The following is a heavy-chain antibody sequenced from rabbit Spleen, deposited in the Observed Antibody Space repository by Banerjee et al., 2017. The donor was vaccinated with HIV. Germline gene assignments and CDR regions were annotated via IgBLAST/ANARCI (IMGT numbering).Heavy chain of an antibody. J-gene: IGHJ4*01. CDR1: GFTLNNYW. Sequence: QLKESGGGLVQPGGSLKLSCKASGFTLNNYWMSWVRQAPGKGLEWIGYIDPVFGITYYASWVNGRFSISRENAQNTVFLQVNSLTAADTATYFCVRDQAGDADYGPYYLNLWGQGTLVTVS. CDR2: IDPVFGIT. CDR3: VRDQAGDADYGPYYLNL. V-gene: IGHV1S7*01. D-gene: IGHD2-1*01.